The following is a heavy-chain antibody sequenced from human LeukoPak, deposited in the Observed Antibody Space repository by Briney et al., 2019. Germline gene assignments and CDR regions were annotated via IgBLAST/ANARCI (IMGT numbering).Heavy chain of an antibody. CDR1: GFDVNDNF. CDR3: VRRHDY. Sequence: GGSLRLSCVASGFDVNDNFMLWIRQTPGQGLEWVSIIYASGGAFHSESVKGRFSAFRDTSKNTIFLQMNNLRAADTAMYYCVRRHDYWGQGTLVTVSS. J-gene: IGHJ4*02. V-gene: IGHV3-53*01. CDR2: IYASGGA.